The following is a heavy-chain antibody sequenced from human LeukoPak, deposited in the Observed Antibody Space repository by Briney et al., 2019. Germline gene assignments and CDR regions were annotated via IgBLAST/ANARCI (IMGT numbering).Heavy chain of an antibody. Sequence: GAAVKVSCKGSGYTLTCYYMHWVGQARGQGREGMGWINPNSGGTNYEQKFQGRVTMTRATSINTAYMELSRLRSDDTAVYCCARDSGDGYNLFDSWGQGTLVTVSS. CDR3: ARDSGDGYNLFDS. CDR2: INPNSGGT. J-gene: IGHJ4*02. D-gene: IGHD5-24*01. V-gene: IGHV1-2*02. CDR1: GYTLTCYY.